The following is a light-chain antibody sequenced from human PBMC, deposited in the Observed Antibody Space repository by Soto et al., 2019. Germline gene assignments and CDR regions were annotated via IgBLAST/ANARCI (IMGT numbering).Light chain of an antibody. J-gene: IGKJ1*01. CDR3: LQDYNYPWT. CDR1: QGIRND. CDR2: AAS. V-gene: IGKV1-6*01. Sequence: AIQMTQSPSSLSASVGDRVTTTCRASQGIRNDLGWYQQKPGKAPKLLIYAASSLQSGVPSRFSGSGSGSDFTLTISSLQPEDFATYYCLQDYNYPWTFGQGTKVEIK.